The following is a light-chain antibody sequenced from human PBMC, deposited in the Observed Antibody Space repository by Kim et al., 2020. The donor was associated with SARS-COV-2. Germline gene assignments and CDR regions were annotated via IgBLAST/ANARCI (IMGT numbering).Light chain of an antibody. J-gene: IGLJ1*01. Sequence: GQGVTNACSGSSSNIGSNYVYWYQQLPGTAPKPLIYRNNQRPSGVPDRFSGSKSGTSASLAISGLRSEDEADYYCAAWDDSLSGYVFGTGTKVTVL. CDR3: AAWDDSLSGYV. CDR1: SSNIGSNY. V-gene: IGLV1-47*01. CDR2: RNN.